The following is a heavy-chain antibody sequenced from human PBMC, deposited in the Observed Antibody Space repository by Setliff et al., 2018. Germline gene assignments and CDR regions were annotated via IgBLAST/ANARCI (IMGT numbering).Heavy chain of an antibody. V-gene: IGHV1-2*06. J-gene: IGHJ4*02. D-gene: IGHD4-17*01. Sequence: ASVKVSCKASGYTFTGYSMHWVRQAPGQGLEWMGRINPNSGGTNYAPKFQGRVTITRDTSNSTDYMDLSRLTSDDTAVYYCAREVLSTVVAWDYWGQGTLVTVSS. CDR2: INPNSGGT. CDR3: AREVLSTVVAWDY. CDR1: GYTFTGYS.